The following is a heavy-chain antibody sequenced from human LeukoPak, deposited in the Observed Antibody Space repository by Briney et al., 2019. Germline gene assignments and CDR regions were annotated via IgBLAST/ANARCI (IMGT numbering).Heavy chain of an antibody. CDR2: IIPNFGTA. CDR1: GGTFSSSA. Sequence: ASVKVSCKASGGTFSSSAISWVRQAPGQGLEWMGGIIPNFGTANYAQKFQGRVTITADESTSTAYMELSSLRSEDTAVYYCARDWYDILTGYYLYYGMDVWGQGTTVTVSS. V-gene: IGHV1-69*13. J-gene: IGHJ6*02. CDR3: ARDWYDILTGYYLYYGMDV. D-gene: IGHD3-9*01.